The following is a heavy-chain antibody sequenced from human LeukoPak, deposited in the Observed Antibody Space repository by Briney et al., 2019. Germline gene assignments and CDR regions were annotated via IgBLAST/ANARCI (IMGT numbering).Heavy chain of an antibody. J-gene: IGHJ6*02. V-gene: IGHV7-4-1*02. CDR1: GYTFTSYA. Sequence: ASVKVSCKASGYTFTSYAMNWVRQAPGQGLEWMGWINTNTGNPTYAQGFTGRFVFSLDTSVSTAYLQISSLKAEDTAVYYCARDREPLVVVAATTYYYYGMDVWGQGTTVTVSS. CDR2: INTNTGNP. D-gene: IGHD2-15*01. CDR3: ARDREPLVVVAATTYYYYGMDV.